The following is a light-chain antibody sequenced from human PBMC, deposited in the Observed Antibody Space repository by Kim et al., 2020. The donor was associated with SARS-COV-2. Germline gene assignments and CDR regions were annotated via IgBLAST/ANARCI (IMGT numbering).Light chain of an antibody. CDR3: QQYDNWPLT. CDR2: GAS. Sequence: SPGERVTLSCRASQSVSASYLAWYQQKPGQAPRLLVYGASTRATGIPARFSGSESGTEFTLTISSLQSEDFAVYYCQQYDNWPLTFGGGTKVDIK. CDR1: QSVSASY. V-gene: IGKV3-15*01. J-gene: IGKJ4*01.